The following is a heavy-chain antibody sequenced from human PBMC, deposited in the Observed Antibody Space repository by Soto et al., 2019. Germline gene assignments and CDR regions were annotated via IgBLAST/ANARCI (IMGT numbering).Heavy chain of an antibody. D-gene: IGHD2-2*02. Sequence: QVQLVESGGGVVQPGRSLRLSCAASGFTFSSYAMHWVRQAPGKWLEWVAVISYDGSNKYYADSVKGRFTISRDNSKNPLYLQMNSLSAEDTGVYYCARSGQGYCSSTSCYRSGVVDYWGQGTLVTVSS. V-gene: IGHV3-30-3*01. CDR1: GFTFSSYA. CDR3: ARSGQGYCSSTSCYRSGVVDY. CDR2: ISYDGSNK. J-gene: IGHJ4*02.